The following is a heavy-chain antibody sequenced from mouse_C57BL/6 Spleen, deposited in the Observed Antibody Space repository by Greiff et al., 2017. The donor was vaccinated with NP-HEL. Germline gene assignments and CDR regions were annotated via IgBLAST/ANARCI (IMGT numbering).Heavy chain of an antibody. CDR3: ARETTVVATRYFDV. Sequence: EVMLVESEGGLVQPGSSMKLSCTASGFTFSDYYMAWVRQVTEKGLEWVANINYDGSSTYYLDSLKSRFIISRDNAKNILYLQMSSLKSEDTATYYCARETTVVATRYFDVWGTGTTVTVSS. V-gene: IGHV5-16*01. CDR2: INYDGSST. D-gene: IGHD1-1*01. J-gene: IGHJ1*03. CDR1: GFTFSDYY.